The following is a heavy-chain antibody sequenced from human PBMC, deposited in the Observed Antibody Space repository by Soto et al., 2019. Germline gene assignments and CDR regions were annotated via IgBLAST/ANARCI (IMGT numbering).Heavy chain of an antibody. CDR1: GGSISSYY. CDR3: ARKRDSSGYLYYGYGMDV. V-gene: IGHV4-59*01. CDR2: IYYSGST. D-gene: IGHD3-22*01. J-gene: IGHJ6*02. Sequence: QVQLQESGPGLVKPSETLSLTCTVSGGSISSYYWCWIRQPPGKGLERLGYIYYSGSTNYNPSLKGVVTMTVDTSKNQFSLKQSSGTAADTAVYYCARKRDSSGYLYYGYGMDVWGQGPTVTVSS.